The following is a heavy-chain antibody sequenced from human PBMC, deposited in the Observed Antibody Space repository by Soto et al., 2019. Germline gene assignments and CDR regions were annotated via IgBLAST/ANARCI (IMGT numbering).Heavy chain of an antibody. V-gene: IGHV4-30-4*01. Sequence: QVQLQESGPGLVKPSETLSLTCNVFGGSISNGDYYWSWIRQPPGKGLQYIGYIYYGGNTNYTPSLQTRLTVSIDSSATHFSPTLTSVTAADTAVYYCARLSGHYYYGVDVWGQGTTVIVSS. J-gene: IGHJ6*02. CDR2: IYYGGNT. CDR3: ARLSGHYYYGVDV. CDR1: GGSISNGDYY.